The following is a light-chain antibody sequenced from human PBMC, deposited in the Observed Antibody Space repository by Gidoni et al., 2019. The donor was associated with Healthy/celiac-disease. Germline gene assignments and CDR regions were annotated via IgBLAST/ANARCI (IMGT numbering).Light chain of an antibody. V-gene: IGKV3-11*01. CDR2: DAS. Sequence: EIVLTQSPATLFLSPGKRATLSCRASQSVTSYLAWYQQKLGQAPRLLIDDASNRATGIQARCSGSGSGKDITITISRLEHEDFAVYYCQQSSNWLLTFGGGTKVEIK. CDR1: QSVTSY. CDR3: QQSSNWLLT. J-gene: IGKJ4*01.